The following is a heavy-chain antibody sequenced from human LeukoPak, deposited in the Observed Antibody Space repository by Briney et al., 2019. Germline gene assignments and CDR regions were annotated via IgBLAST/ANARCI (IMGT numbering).Heavy chain of an antibody. Sequence: GGSLRLSCAASGFTFSSYAMSWVRQAPGKGLESVSAISGSGGSTYYADSVKGRFTISRDNSKNTLYLQMNSLRAEDTAVYYCAKDVRFLEWLPIDYWGQGTLVTVSS. V-gene: IGHV3-23*01. J-gene: IGHJ4*02. D-gene: IGHD3-3*01. CDR3: AKDVRFLEWLPIDY. CDR1: GFTFSSYA. CDR2: ISGSGGST.